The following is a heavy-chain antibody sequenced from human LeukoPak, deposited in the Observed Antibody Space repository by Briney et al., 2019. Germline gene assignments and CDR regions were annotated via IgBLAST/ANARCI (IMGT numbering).Heavy chain of an antibody. CDR1: GFTFSSYG. D-gene: IGHD3-22*01. V-gene: IGHV3-33*06. Sequence: PGRSLRLSCAASGFTFSSYGMHWVRQAPGKGLEWVAVIWYDGSNKYYADSVKGRFTISRDNSKNTLYLQMNSLRAEDTAVYYCAKGDYYDSSGYHWGQGTLVTVSS. CDR3: AKGDYYDSSGYH. CDR2: IWYDGSNK. J-gene: IGHJ4*02.